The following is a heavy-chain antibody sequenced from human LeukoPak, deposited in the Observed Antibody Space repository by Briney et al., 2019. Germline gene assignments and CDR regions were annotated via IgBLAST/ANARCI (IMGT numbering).Heavy chain of an antibody. CDR3: ARRATVTSTTAFGQMVRLNWFDP. V-gene: IGHV4-34*01. CDR1: GGSSSGYY. D-gene: IGHD4-17*01. J-gene: IGHJ5*02. Sequence: SETLSLTCAVYGGSSSGYYWSWIRQPPGKGLEWIGEINHSGSTNYNPSLKSRVTISVDTSKNQFSLKLSSVTAADTAVYYCARRATVTSTTAFGQMVRLNWFDPWGQGTLVTVSS. CDR2: INHSGST.